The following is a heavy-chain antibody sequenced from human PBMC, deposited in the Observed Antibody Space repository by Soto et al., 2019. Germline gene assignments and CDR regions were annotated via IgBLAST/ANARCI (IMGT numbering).Heavy chain of an antibody. V-gene: IGHV4-38-2*02. CDR1: GDSISSGSY. CDR3: ARVHVMVVAGSTFDY. J-gene: IGHJ4*03. Sequence: SETLSLTCTVSGDSISSGSYWGWIRQPPGEGPEWIASIYHGGTTFHNPSLKSRISISVDTSKNQFSLRLTSVTAADTATYYCARVHVMVVAGSTFDYWGRGTLVTVSS. D-gene: IGHD6-19*01. CDR2: IYHGGTT.